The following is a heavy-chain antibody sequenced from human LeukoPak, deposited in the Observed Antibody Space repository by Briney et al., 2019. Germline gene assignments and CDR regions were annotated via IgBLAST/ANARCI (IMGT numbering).Heavy chain of an antibody. CDR3: ARDGYSSSSYPGDYMDV. V-gene: IGHV3-66*01. CDR1: GFTVSTNY. Sequence: GGSLRLSCAVSGFTVSTNYMSWVRQAPGKGLEWVSLIYGGGSTNYADSVKGRFTISRDNSKNTLYLQMNSLRAEDTAVYYCARDGYSSSSYPGDYMDVWGKGTTVTVSS. J-gene: IGHJ6*03. D-gene: IGHD6-13*01. CDR2: IYGGGST.